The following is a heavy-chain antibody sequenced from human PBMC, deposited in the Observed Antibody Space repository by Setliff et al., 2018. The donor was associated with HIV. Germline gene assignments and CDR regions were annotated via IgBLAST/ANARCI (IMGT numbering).Heavy chain of an antibody. CDR1: GYTFTTYA. D-gene: IGHD1-26*01. Sequence: ASVKVSCKASGYTFTTYAIHWVRQAPGQRLEWMGWINTGNGNTKYSQEFQDRVTITRDTSASTAYLELSSLRSEDTAVYYCARPVGGTGFDPWGQGTLVTVSS. J-gene: IGHJ5*02. CDR2: INTGNGNT. V-gene: IGHV1-3*04. CDR3: ARPVGGTGFDP.